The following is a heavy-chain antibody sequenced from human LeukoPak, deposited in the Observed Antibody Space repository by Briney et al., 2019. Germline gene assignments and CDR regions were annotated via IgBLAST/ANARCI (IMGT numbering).Heavy chain of an antibody. Sequence: ASVKVSCKASGYTFTGYYMHWVRQAPGQGLEWMGILNPRSGSTSYSQKFQGRVTMTRDMSTSTVYMDLSSLRSEDTAVYYCARDPGLQGDYYYMDVWGKGTTVTVSS. CDR2: LNPRSGST. CDR3: ARDPGLQGDYYYMDV. J-gene: IGHJ6*03. CDR1: GYTFTGYY. V-gene: IGHV1-46*01. D-gene: IGHD4-11*01.